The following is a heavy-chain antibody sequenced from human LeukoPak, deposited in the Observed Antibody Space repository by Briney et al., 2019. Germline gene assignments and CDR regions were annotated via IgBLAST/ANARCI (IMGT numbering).Heavy chain of an antibody. Sequence: GGSLRLSCAASGFTFSSYALTWVRQAPGKGLEWVSGISGSGIDTYYADAVKGRFTISRDNSKNTLYLQMNSLRAGDTAVYYCAKAGRGYGDYVDYMDVWGKGTTVTVSS. CDR1: GFTFSSYA. V-gene: IGHV3-23*01. CDR2: ISGSGIDT. CDR3: AKAGRGYGDYVDYMDV. J-gene: IGHJ6*03. D-gene: IGHD4-17*01.